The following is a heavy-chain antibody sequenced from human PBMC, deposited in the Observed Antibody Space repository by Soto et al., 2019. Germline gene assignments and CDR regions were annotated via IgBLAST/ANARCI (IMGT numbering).Heavy chain of an antibody. Sequence: SETLSLTCTVSGGSISSSSYYWGWIRQPPGKGLERIGSIYYSGSTYYNPSLKSRVTISVDTSKNQFSLKLSSVTAADTAVYYCALITMIQVYWAQGTLVTVSS. CDR3: ALITMIQVY. CDR2: IYYSGST. V-gene: IGHV4-39*01. D-gene: IGHD3-22*01. J-gene: IGHJ4*02. CDR1: GGSISSSSYY.